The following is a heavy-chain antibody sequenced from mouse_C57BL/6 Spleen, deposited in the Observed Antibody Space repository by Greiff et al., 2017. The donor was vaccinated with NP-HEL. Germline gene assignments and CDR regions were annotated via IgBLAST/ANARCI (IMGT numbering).Heavy chain of an antibody. D-gene: IGHD1-1*01. CDR1: GFNIKNTY. Sequence: VQLQQSVAELVRPGASVKLSCTASGFNIKNTYMHWVKQRPEQGLEWIGRIDPANGNTKYAPKFQGKATITADTSSNTAYLQLSSLTSEDTAIYYCARSSGSSYGSYYAMDYWGQGTSVTVSS. CDR3: ARSSGSSYGSYYAMDY. CDR2: IDPANGNT. V-gene: IGHV14-3*01. J-gene: IGHJ4*01.